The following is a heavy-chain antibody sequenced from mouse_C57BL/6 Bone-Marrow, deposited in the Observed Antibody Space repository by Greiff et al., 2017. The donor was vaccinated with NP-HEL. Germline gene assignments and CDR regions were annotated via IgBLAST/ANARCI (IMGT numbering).Heavy chain of an antibody. V-gene: IGHV1-59*01. CDR1: GYTFTSYW. D-gene: IGHD1-1*01. CDR3: STVVAERMDY. Sequence: QVQLKQPGAELVRPGTSVKLSCKASGYTFTSYWMHWVKQRPGQGLEWIGVIDPSDSYTNYNQKFKGKATLTVDTSSSTAYMQLSSLTSEDSAVYYCSTVVAERMDYWGQGTSVTVSS. CDR2: IDPSDSYT. J-gene: IGHJ4*01.